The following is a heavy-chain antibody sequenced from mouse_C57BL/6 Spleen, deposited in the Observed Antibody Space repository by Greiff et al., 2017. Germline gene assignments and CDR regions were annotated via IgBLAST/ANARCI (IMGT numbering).Heavy chain of an antibody. D-gene: IGHD2-5*01. J-gene: IGHJ4*01. CDR1: GFNIKDYY. CDR2: IDPEDGDT. Sequence: EVQLQQSGAELVRPGASVKLSCTASGFNIKDYYMHWVKQRPEQGLEWIGRIDPEDGDTEYAPKFQGKATMTADTSSNTAYLQLSSLTSEDTAVYYCTFYYSNSYAMDYWGQGTSVTVSS. V-gene: IGHV14-1*01. CDR3: TFYYSNSYAMDY.